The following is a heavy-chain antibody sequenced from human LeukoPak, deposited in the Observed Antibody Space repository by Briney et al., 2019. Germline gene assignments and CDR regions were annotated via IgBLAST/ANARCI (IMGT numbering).Heavy chain of an antibody. D-gene: IGHD2-21*02. CDR3: ARWEAYCGGDCYPDY. V-gene: IGHV4-59*01. CDR1: GGSISSYY. CDR2: IYYSGST. J-gene: IGHJ4*02. Sequence: PSETLSLTCTVSGGSISSYYWSWIRQPPGKGLEWIGNIYYSGSTNYNPSLKSRVTISVDTSKNQFSLKLSSVTAADTAVYYCARWEAYCGGDCYPDYWGQGTLVSVSS.